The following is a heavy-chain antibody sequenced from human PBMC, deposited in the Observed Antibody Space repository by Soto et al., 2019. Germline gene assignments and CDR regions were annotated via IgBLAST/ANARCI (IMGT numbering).Heavy chain of an antibody. Sequence: ASEKVSCKASGYTFTSYAITWVRQAPGQGLEWMGWISAYTGNTKYAQMLQGRVTMTTDTSTSTGYMELRSLRSDDTAVYYCARSYYDYVWGSYRSAHFDYWGQGTLVTGSS. D-gene: IGHD3-16*02. J-gene: IGHJ4*02. CDR3: ARSYYDYVWGSYRSAHFDY. CDR1: GYTFTSYA. CDR2: ISAYTGNT. V-gene: IGHV1-18*01.